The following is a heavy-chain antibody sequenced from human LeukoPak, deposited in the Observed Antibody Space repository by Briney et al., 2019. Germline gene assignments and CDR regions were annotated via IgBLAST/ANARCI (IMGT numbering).Heavy chain of an antibody. J-gene: IGHJ5*02. CDR3: ARLFGCVLAFAP. V-gene: IGHV1-18*01. CDR2: IGPYNGNT. CDR1: GYTFSSYR. D-gene: IGHD3-3*01. Sequence: ASVKFSCKASGYTFSSYRISWVRHAPGPGLEWMGWIGPYNGNTNYAQKFQGRGSMTTDTSTSTAYMELMSLRSDAAALYLCARLFGCVLAFAPRRQPTLLTDSS.